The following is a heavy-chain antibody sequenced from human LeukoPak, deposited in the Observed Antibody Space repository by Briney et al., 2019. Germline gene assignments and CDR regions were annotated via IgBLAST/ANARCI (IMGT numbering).Heavy chain of an antibody. Sequence: SVKVSCKASGGTFSSYAISWARQAPGQGLEWMGGIIPIFGTANYAQKFQGRVTITAGESTSTAYMELSSLRSEDTAVYYCARAEYSSSTRVFDIWGQGTMVTVSS. J-gene: IGHJ3*02. CDR1: GGTFSSYA. D-gene: IGHD6-6*01. CDR2: IIPIFGTA. CDR3: ARAEYSSSTRVFDI. V-gene: IGHV1-69*13.